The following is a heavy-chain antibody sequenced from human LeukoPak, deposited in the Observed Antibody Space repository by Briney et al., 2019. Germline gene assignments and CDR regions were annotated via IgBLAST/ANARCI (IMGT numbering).Heavy chain of an antibody. CDR1: GFTFSIYW. D-gene: IGHD3-16*01. V-gene: IGHV3-74*01. Sequence: GGSLRLSCAASGFTFSIYWMHWVRHAPGKGLVWVSRISSEGSSTTYADSVKGRFTISRDNAKDTLYLQMNSLRAEDTAVYYCARGENTYIDYWGQGTLVTVSS. J-gene: IGHJ4*02. CDR3: ARGENTYIDY. CDR2: ISSEGSST.